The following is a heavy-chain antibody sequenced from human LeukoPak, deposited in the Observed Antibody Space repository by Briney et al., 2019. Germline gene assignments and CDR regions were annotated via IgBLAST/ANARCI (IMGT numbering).Heavy chain of an antibody. CDR1: GLTFSSYW. Sequence: GGSLRLSCVASGLTFSSYWMSWVRQAPGKGLEWVSNIKQDGSEKYYVDSVKGRFTISRDNAKNSLYLQMNSLRAEDTAVYYCATSRSFDYWGQGTLVTVSS. CDR2: IKQDGSEK. CDR3: ATSRSFDY. D-gene: IGHD2-15*01. V-gene: IGHV3-7*01. J-gene: IGHJ4*02.